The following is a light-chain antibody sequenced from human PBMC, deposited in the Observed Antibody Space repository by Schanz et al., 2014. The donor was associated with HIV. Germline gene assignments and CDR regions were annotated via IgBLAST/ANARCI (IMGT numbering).Light chain of an antibody. CDR1: SSDVGGYNY. Sequence: QSALSQPASVSGSPGQSITISCTGTSSDVGGYNYVSWYQQHPGKAPKLMIYDVSSRPSGVSNRFSGSKSGNTAFLTISGLQAEDEADYYCNSYTSSSTLVFGGGTKLTV. J-gene: IGLJ2*01. CDR3: NSYTSSSTLV. V-gene: IGLV2-14*01. CDR2: DVS.